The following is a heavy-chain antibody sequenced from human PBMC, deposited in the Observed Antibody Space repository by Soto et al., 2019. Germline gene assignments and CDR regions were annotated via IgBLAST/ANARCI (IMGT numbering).Heavy chain of an antibody. CDR3: ARRAECSSTSCYYYFDY. V-gene: IGHV1-18*01. J-gene: IGHJ4*02. CDR1: GYTFTSYG. D-gene: IGHD2-2*01. Sequence: QVQLVQSGAEVKKPWASVKVSCKASGYTFTSYGIIWVRQAPGQGLEWMGWISAYNGNTNYAQKLQGRVTMTTDTATSTAYMELRSLRSDDTAVYYCARRAECSSTSCYYYFDYWGQGTLVTVSS. CDR2: ISAYNGNT.